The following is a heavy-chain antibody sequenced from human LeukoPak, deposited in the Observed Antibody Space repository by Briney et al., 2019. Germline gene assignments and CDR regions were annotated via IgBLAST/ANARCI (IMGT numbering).Heavy chain of an antibody. CDR2: IKQDGSEK. CDR3: ARDRSIVATIESYFDY. D-gene: IGHD5-12*01. Sequence: PGGSLRLSCAASGFTFSSYWMSWVRQAPGKGLGWVANIKQDGSEKYYVDSVKGRFTISRDNAKNSLYLQMNSLRAEDTAVYYCARDRSIVATIESYFDYWGQGTLVTVSS. CDR1: GFTFSSYW. J-gene: IGHJ4*02. V-gene: IGHV3-7*01.